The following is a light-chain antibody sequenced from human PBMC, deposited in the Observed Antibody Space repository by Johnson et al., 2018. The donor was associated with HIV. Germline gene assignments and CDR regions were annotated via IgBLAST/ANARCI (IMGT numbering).Light chain of an antibody. Sequence: QSVLTQPPSVSAAPGQKVTISCSGSGSNIGNNYVSWYQQFPGTAPKLLIYENNKRSSGIPDRFSGSKSGPSATLGITGLQTGDEADYYCGTWDSSLRGVVFGSGTKVTVL. CDR2: ENN. CDR3: GTWDSSLRGVV. CDR1: GSNIGNNY. V-gene: IGLV1-51*02. J-gene: IGLJ1*01.